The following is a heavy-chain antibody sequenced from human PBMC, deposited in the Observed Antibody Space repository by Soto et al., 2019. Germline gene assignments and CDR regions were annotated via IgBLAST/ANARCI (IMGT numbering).Heavy chain of an antibody. CDR1: GIRFSDHF. D-gene: IGHD6-25*01. J-gene: IGHJ4*02. V-gene: IGHV3-72*01. CDR2: ARHKTGHYMT. Sequence: EVQLVESGGGLVEPGGSMRRSCGGSGIRFSDHFMEWVRQAPGKGLVWVGRARHKTGHYMTEYGASVHGRFTISRDESTNSLFLQMSSLQAEDTAVYYCTSPQRSGMDWYYYWGQGTLVSVSS. CDR3: TSPQRSGMDWYYY.